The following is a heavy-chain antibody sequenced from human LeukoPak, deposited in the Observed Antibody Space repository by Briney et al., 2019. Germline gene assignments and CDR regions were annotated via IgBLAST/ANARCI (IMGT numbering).Heavy chain of an antibody. J-gene: IGHJ4*02. V-gene: IGHV3-23*01. CDR2: IRGGGGRK. D-gene: IGHD5-18*01. CDR3: AKLTWIQLRGY. Sequence: GGSLRLSCAASGFTLSNNDMSWVRQAPGKGLEGVSAIRGGGGRKYYADSVKGRLTISGDKSKNTRYLEMNSLRAEDTAVYYCAKLTWIQLRGYWGQGTLVTVSS. CDR1: GFTLSNND.